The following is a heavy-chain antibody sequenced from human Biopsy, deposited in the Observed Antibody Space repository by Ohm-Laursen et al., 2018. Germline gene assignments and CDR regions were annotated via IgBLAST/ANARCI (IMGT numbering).Heavy chain of an antibody. CDR2: VSYDGRTQ. J-gene: IGHJ4*02. D-gene: IGHD2-21*01. Sequence: SLRLSCAATGFAFSTFGMQWVRQTPDKGLEWVAVVSYDGRTQFYADSVKGRFTVSRENSKNTLFLELNSLKDDDTAIYYCAKEFTPYTSDWFFESWGQGTLVTVSS. CDR1: GFAFSTFG. CDR3: AKEFTPYTSDWFFES. V-gene: IGHV3-30*18.